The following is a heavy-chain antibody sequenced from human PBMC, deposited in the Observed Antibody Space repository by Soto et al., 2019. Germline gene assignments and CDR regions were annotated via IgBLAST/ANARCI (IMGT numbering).Heavy chain of an antibody. CDR2: INSEGSST. CDR3: ARSYSATYGCFDP. V-gene: IGHV3-74*01. CDR1: GFTISGHW. D-gene: IGHD1-26*01. Sequence: EVQLVESGGGLIQPGGSLRLSCAASGFTISGHWMHWDRQVPGKEQVWVSRINSEGSSTSYADSVKCRFFISRDNAKNTLFLQMNSLRAEDTAVYYCARSYSATYGCFDPWGQGTLVTVSS. J-gene: IGHJ5*02.